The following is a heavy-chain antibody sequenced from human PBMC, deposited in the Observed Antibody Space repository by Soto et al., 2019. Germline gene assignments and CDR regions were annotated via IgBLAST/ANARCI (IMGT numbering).Heavy chain of an antibody. CDR1: GFIFSSYA. V-gene: IGHV3-64D*08. CDR3: VMWEPGV. J-gene: IGHJ4*02. Sequence: EVQLVESGGGLVQPGGSLRLSCSASGFIFSSYALHWVRQAPGKGLEYVSAISNNGDHIYYADSVKGRFTISRDNSKNTLYLQMSSLRPEDTAMYYCVMWEPGVWGQGALVTVSS. D-gene: IGHD1-26*01. CDR2: ISNNGDHI.